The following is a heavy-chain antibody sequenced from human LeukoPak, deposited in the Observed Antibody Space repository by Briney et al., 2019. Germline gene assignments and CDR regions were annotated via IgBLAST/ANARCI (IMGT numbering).Heavy chain of an antibody. D-gene: IGHD3-9*01. CDR1: GCTFSSYG. Sequence: GGSLRLSCAASGCTFSSYGMNWVRQAPWKGLEWVSSISSSSSYIYYADSVKGRFTISRDNAKNSLYLQMNSLRAEDTAVYYCAREGGDILTGYGLDYWGQGTLVTISS. V-gene: IGHV3-21*01. CDR2: ISSSSSYI. CDR3: AREGGDILTGYGLDY. J-gene: IGHJ4*02.